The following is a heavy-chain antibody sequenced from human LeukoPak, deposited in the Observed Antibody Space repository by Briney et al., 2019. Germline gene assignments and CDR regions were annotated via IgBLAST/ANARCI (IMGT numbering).Heavy chain of an antibody. V-gene: IGHV3-15*01. CDR1: GFTFSNAW. J-gene: IGHJ3*02. CDR2: IKSKTDGGTT. CDR3: TTDGSSFGLYYYDSSGPDDAFDI. D-gene: IGHD3-22*01. Sequence: GGSLRLSCAVSGFTFSNAWMSWVRQAPGKGLEWVGRIKSKTDGGTTDYAAPVKGRFTISRDDSKNTLYLQMNSLKTEDTAVYYCTTDGSSFGLYYYDSSGPDDAFDIWGQGTMVTVSS.